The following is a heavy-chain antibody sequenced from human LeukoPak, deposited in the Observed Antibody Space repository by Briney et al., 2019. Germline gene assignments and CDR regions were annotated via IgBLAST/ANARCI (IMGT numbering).Heavy chain of an antibody. V-gene: IGHV3-30*12. CDR2: ISYDGSNK. CDR3: AKGGAGSSGWFYYYYHYGMDV. Sequence: GGSLRLSCAASGFTFSSYGMHWVRQAPGKGLEWVAVISYDGSNKYYADSVKGRFTISRDNSKNTLYLQMNSLRAEDTAVYYCAKGGAGSSGWFYYYYHYGMDVWGQGTTVTVSS. CDR1: GFTFSSYG. J-gene: IGHJ6*02. D-gene: IGHD6-19*01.